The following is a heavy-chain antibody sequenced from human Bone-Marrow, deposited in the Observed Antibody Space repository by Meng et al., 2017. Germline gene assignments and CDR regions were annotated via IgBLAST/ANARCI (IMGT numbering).Heavy chain of an antibody. CDR1: GGPISSYC. D-gene: IGHD6-19*01. Sequence: GQPPAAGPGLGNPPGTLSLTCTVSGGPISSYCWGWNRQPAGKGREWSGRIYTSGSTNYNPALKSRVTMSVDTSKNQFSLKLSSVTAADTAVYYCARDRGIAVAGQFDYWGQGTLVTVSS. CDR2: IYTSGST. CDR3: ARDRGIAVAGQFDY. J-gene: IGHJ4*02. V-gene: IGHV4-4*07.